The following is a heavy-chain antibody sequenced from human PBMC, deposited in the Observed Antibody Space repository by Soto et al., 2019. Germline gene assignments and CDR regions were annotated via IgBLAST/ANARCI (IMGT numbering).Heavy chain of an antibody. D-gene: IGHD2-2*01. Sequence: SETLSLTCTVSGGSISSYYWSWIRQPPGKGLEWIGYIYYSGSTNYNPSLKSRVTISVDTSKNQFSLKLSSVTAADTAVYYCARGVRRVPAAPAFDDWGQGTFVTVSS. CDR3: ARGVRRVPAAPAFDD. CDR2: IYYSGST. V-gene: IGHV4-59*01. CDR1: GGSISSYY. J-gene: IGHJ4*02.